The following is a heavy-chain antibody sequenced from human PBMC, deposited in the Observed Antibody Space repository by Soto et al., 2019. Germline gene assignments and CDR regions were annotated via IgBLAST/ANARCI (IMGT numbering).Heavy chain of an antibody. CDR1: GYTFRSYA. D-gene: IGHD7-27*01. CDR3: ARDTGDGTFDF. CDR2: INAGYGNT. J-gene: IGHJ4*02. Sequence: GDAGKVSCKASGYTFRSYAMHWVRQAPGQRLEWMGWINAGYGNTKSSQKFQDRVTISRDTSASTAYMELTSLRSEDTAVYYCARDTGDGTFDFWGQGTLVTVSS. V-gene: IGHV1-3*01.